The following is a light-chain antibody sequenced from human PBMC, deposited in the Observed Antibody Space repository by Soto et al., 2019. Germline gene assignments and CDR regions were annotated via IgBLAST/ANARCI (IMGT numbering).Light chain of an antibody. CDR3: ISFTSTSTRL. CDR2: GVT. V-gene: IGLV2-14*02. Sequence: QSALTQPASLSGSPGQSITISCTGTRSDIGSYNSIAWYQQHPGKAPRVVIFGVTKRPSGISDRFSGSKSGNTASLTISGLQAEDEADYYCISFTSTSTRLFGSGTKVTVL. CDR1: RSDIGSYNS. J-gene: IGLJ1*01.